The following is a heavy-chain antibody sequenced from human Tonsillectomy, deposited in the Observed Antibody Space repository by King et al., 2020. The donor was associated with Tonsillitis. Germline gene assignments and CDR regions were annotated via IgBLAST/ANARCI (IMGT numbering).Heavy chain of an antibody. D-gene: IGHD4-23*01. V-gene: IGHV3-23*04. J-gene: IGHJ6*02. CDR2: IRGSGGNT. CDR1: GFTFYNYV. Sequence: VQLVESGGGLVQPGGSLRVSCAASGFTFYNYVMSWVRQVPGKGLEWVSSIRGSGGNTYYGDSVKGRFTISRDNSRNTLYLQMSNLRADDTAVYYCTMDLSGNSFHYYYGMDVWGQGTTVAVSS. CDR3: TMDLSGNSFHYYYGMDV.